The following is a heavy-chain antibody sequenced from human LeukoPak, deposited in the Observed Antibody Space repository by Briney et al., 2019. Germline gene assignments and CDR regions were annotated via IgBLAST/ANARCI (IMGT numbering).Heavy chain of an antibody. V-gene: IGHV4-34*01. J-gene: IGHJ3*02. Sequence: SETLSLTCAVYGGSFSGYYWSWIRQPPGKGLEWIGEINHSGSTNYNPSLKSRVTISVDTSKNQFSLKLSSVTAADTAVYYCAGGGGYSYGEEHAFDIWGQGTMVTVSS. CDR2: INHSGST. D-gene: IGHD5-18*01. CDR3: AGGGGYSYGEEHAFDI. CDR1: GGSFSGYY.